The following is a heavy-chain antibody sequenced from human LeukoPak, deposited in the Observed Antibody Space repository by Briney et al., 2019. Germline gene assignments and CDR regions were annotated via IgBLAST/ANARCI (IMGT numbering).Heavy chain of an antibody. V-gene: IGHV3-9*01. CDR3: AKDLGPNVYFGMDV. CDR2: IVWNSVDI. CDR1: GFTFDDYS. J-gene: IGHJ6*02. Sequence: GGSLRLSCEGSGFTFDDYSLHWVRQAPGKGLEWVAAIVWNSVDIDYADSVKGRFTISRDNAKNSLYLQMNSLRPEDTALYYCAKDLGPNVYFGMDVWGQGTTVTVSS. D-gene: IGHD3-16*01.